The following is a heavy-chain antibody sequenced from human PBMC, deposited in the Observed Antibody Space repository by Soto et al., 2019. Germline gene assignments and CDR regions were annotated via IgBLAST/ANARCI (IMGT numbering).Heavy chain of an antibody. V-gene: IGHV1-46*01. Sequence: QVQLVQSGAEVKKPGASVNVSCKASGYTFTSDHMHWVRQAPGQGLERMGIINPSGGSETYAQQFQSPVPVSRDTTTSTVSMELTTLRSADTAVYYWARGTSGGSCHYWGQGTLVTVSS. D-gene: IGHD2-15*01. CDR3: ARGTSGGSCHY. J-gene: IGHJ4*02. CDR1: GYTFTSDH. CDR2: INPSGGSE.